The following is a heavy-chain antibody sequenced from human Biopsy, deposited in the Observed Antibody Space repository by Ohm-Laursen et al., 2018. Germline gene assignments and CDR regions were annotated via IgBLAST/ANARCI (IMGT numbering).Heavy chain of an antibody. CDR3: VRSLRNYDFLDS. D-gene: IGHD3-16*01. Sequence: SLRLSCAASGFNFDDYAMHWIRQGPGRGLEWVAGLTWNSGTIAYAGSVRGRFTISRDNAKNSLYLQMNNLTSEDTALYYCVRSLRNYDFLDSWGQGTLVSVSS. V-gene: IGHV3-9*01. J-gene: IGHJ4*02. CDR2: LTWNSGTI. CDR1: GFNFDDYA.